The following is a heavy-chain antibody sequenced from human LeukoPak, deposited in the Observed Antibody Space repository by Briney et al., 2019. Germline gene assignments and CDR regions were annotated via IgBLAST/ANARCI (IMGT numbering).Heavy chain of an antibody. J-gene: IGHJ4*02. D-gene: IGHD3-3*01. CDR2: INHSGST. Sequence: SETLSLTCAVYGGSFSGYYWSWIRQPPGKGLEWIGEINHSGSTNYNPSLKSRVTISVDTSKNQFSLKLSSVTAADTAVYYCARARGTYDFWNGSESRYYFDYWGQGTLVTVSS. V-gene: IGHV4-34*01. CDR3: ARARGTYDFWNGSESRYYFDY. CDR1: GGSFSGYY.